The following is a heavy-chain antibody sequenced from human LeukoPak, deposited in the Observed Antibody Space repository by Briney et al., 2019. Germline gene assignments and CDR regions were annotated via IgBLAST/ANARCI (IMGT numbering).Heavy chain of an antibody. J-gene: IGHJ4*02. CDR1: GYTFNTYG. D-gene: IGHD2-8*02. Sequence: ASVKVSCKASGYTFNTYGIIWVRQAPGQGFEWMGWISAYNGDTAYAQKLQGRVTLTTDASTSTAYMELRSLRSDDTAVYYCARESTGGSLEIDYWGQGTLVTVSS. V-gene: IGHV1-18*01. CDR3: ARESTGGSLEIDY. CDR2: ISAYNGDT.